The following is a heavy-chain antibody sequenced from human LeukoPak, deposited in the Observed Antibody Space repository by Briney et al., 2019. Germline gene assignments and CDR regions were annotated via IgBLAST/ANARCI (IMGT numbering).Heavy chain of an antibody. V-gene: IGHV4-39*07. J-gene: IGHJ6*03. Sequence: SSETLSLTCTVSGGSISSSSYYWGWIRQPPGKGLEWIGSIYYSGSTYYNPSLKSRVTISVDTSKNQFSLKLSSVTAADTAIYYCARDPYSGTYYQYYYYYMDVWGKGTTVTVSS. CDR1: GGSISSSSYY. CDR2: IYYSGST. CDR3: ARDPYSGTYYQYYYYYMDV. D-gene: IGHD1-26*01.